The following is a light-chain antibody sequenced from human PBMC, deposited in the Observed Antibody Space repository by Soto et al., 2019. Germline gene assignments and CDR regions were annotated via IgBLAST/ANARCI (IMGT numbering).Light chain of an antibody. J-gene: IGKJ1*01. CDR3: QQYNNWPWT. Sequence: EIVMTQSPATLSVSPGERANLSCRASQSVSSNLAWYQQKPGQAPRLLIYGASTRATGIPARFSGSGSGTEFTLTISSLQSEDFAVYYCQQYNNWPWTFGQGTRWIS. V-gene: IGKV3-15*01. CDR1: QSVSSN. CDR2: GAS.